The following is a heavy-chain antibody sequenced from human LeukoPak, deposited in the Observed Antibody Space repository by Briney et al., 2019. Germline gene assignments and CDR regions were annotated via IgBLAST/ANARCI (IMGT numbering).Heavy chain of an antibody. CDR3: ARMKTDESTTNWFDP. CDR2: INPNSGDT. J-gene: IGHJ5*02. D-gene: IGHD1-26*01. CDR1: GYTFTNYG. Sequence: ASERVSCKPSGYTFTNYGINWVRQATGQGLEWMGWINPNSGDTGYSQKFQGRVTFTRDTSISTAYMELSSLRSEDTAIYHCARMKTDESTTNWFDPWGQGTLVTVSS. V-gene: IGHV1-8*03.